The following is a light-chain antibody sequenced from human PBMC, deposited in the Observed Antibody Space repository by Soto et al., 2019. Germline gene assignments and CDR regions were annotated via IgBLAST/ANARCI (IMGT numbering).Light chain of an antibody. CDR2: GNT. Sequence: QSVLTQPPPVSGAPGQRVTISCTGSSSNIGAGYDVHWYQQLPGRAPKLLIYGNTNRPSGVPDRFSGSKSGTSAFLAITGLQAEDEADYYCLSFDSSLSVVFGGGTKVTVL. CDR1: SSNIGAGYD. V-gene: IGLV1-40*01. CDR3: LSFDSSLSVV. J-gene: IGLJ2*01.